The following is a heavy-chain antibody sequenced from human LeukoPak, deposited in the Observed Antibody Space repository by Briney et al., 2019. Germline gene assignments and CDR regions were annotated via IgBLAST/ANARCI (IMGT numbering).Heavy chain of an antibody. J-gene: IGHJ6*03. V-gene: IGHV3-21*01. CDR1: GFTFSSYS. CDR3: ARENYDFWSGYLKNYYYYYMDV. D-gene: IGHD3-3*01. CDR2: ISSSSSYI. Sequence: GGSLRLSCAASGFTFSSYSMNWVRQAPGKGLEWVSSISSSSSYIYYADSVKGRFTISRDNAKNSLYLQMNSLRAEDTAVYYCARENYDFWSGYLKNYYYYYMDVWGKGTTVTVSS.